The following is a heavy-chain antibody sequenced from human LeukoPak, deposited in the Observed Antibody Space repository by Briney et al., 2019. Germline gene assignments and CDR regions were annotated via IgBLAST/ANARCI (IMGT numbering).Heavy chain of an antibody. CDR1: GFTISDYY. CDR3: ARSSDYFTYFGL. J-gene: IGHJ2*01. V-gene: IGHV3-11*04. CDR2: MSSTGNTI. Sequence: GGSLRLSCAASGFTISDYYMTWIRQAPGKGLELVSYMSSTGNTIYYAASVKGRFTVSRDNAKNSLFLQMDSLRAEDTAVYYCARSSDYFTYFGLWGRGSLVTVSS. D-gene: IGHD2/OR15-2a*01.